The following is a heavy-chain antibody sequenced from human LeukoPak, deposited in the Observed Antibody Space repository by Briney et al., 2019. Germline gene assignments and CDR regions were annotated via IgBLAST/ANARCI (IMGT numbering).Heavy chain of an antibody. CDR3: ARDVGVSGLLLDFDY. Sequence: ASVTVSCTTSGYSFNTYGLTWVRQAPGQGLEWLGWISPDNGNTNYAQKVQGRVTLTTDTSTHTGYMELRSLRPDDTAVYYCARDVGVSGLLLDFDYWGQGTLVTVSS. D-gene: IGHD2-21*01. V-gene: IGHV1-18*01. CDR1: GYSFNTYG. CDR2: ISPDNGNT. J-gene: IGHJ4*02.